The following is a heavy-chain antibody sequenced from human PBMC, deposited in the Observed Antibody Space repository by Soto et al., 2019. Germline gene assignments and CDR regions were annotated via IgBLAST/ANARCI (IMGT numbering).Heavy chain of an antibody. CDR1: GGSISSYY. CDR2: IYYSGST. CDR3: ARGKDVVVTDYFDY. V-gene: IGHV4-59*01. Sequence: PSETLSLTCTVSGGSISSYYWSWIRQPPGKGLEWIGYIYYSGSTNYNPSLRSRVTISVDTSKNQFSLKLSSVTAADTAVYYCARGKDVVVTDYFDYWGQGTLVTVSS. D-gene: IGHD2-21*02. J-gene: IGHJ4*02.